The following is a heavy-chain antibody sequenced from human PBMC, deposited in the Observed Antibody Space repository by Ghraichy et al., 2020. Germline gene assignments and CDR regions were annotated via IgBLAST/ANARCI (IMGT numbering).Heavy chain of an antibody. D-gene: IGHD3-3*01. CDR3: ARTDFWSGPIDP. CDR2: LYYSGST. J-gene: IGHJ5*01. CDR1: GGSISRYY. V-gene: IGHV4-59*01. Sequence: SETLSLTCNVSGGSISRYYRSWIRQPPGKGLEWIGYLYYSGSTNYNPSLKSRVTISVDTSKNQLSLKLSSVTAADTAVYYCARTDFWSGPIDPWGQGTLVTVSS.